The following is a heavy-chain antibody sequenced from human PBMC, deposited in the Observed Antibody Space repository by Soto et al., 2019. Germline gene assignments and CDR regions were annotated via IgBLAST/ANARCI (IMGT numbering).Heavy chain of an antibody. J-gene: IGHJ4*02. CDR2: ISGSGGST. CDR3: AKNVGPEYYDFRHFDD. CDR1: GFTFSSYA. V-gene: IGHV3-23*01. D-gene: IGHD3-3*01. Sequence: PGGSLRLSCAASGFTFSSYAMSWVRQAPGKGLEWVSAISGSGGSTYYADSVKGRFTISRDNSKNTLYLQMNSLRAEDTAVYYCAKNVGPEYYDFRHFDDWGQGTLVTVSS.